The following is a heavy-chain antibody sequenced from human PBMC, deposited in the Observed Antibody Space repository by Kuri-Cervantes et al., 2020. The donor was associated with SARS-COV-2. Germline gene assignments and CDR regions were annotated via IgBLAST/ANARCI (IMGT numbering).Heavy chain of an antibody. V-gene: IGHV1-8*02. J-gene: IGHJ3*02. CDR1: GYTFTGYY. CDR2: INPNRGNT. CDR3: AREHSGYSSDHDAFDI. D-gene: IGHD6-25*01. Sequence: ASVKVSCKASGYTFTGYYMHWVRQAPGQGLEWMGRINPNRGNTGYAQKFQGRVTMTRNTSISTAYMELSSLRSEDTAVYYCAREHSGYSSDHDAFDIWGQGTMVTVSS.